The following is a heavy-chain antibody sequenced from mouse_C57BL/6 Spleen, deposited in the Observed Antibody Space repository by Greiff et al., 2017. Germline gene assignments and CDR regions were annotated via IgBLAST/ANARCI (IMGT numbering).Heavy chain of an antibody. CDR3: TTEDGNYYGSSHWYFDV. Sequence: VHVKQSGAELVRPGASVKLSCTASGFNIKDYYMHWVQQRPEQGLEWIGRIDPEDGDTEYAPKFQGKATMTADTSSNTAYLQLSSLTSEDTAVYYCTTEDGNYYGSSHWYFDVWGTGTTVTVAS. CDR2: IDPEDGDT. D-gene: IGHD1-1*01. J-gene: IGHJ1*03. V-gene: IGHV14-1*01. CDR1: GFNIKDYY.